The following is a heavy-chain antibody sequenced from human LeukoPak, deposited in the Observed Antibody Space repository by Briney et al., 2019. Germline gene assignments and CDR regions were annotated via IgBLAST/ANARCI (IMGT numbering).Heavy chain of an antibody. CDR1: GFTFTTYW. J-gene: IGHJ4*02. V-gene: IGHV3-7*01. Sequence: GGSLRLSCAASGFTFTTYWMSWVRQAPGKGLEWVANINQDGSEKYFVDSVKGRFTISRDNAKNSLYLQMNSLRAEDTAVYYCARDLLVGGSGYHYWGQGTLVTVSS. CDR3: ARDLLVGGSGYHY. CDR2: INQDGSEK. D-gene: IGHD3-22*01.